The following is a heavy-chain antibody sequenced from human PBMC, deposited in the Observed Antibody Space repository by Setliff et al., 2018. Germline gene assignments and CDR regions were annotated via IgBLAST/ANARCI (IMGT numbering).Heavy chain of an antibody. CDR3: TRASSIAVAGSSI. J-gene: IGHJ4*02. CDR2: IKSKTDGGTT. V-gene: IGHV3-15*01. CDR1: GFTFSNAW. D-gene: IGHD6-19*01. Sequence: PGGSLRLSCAASGFTFSNAWMSWVRQAPGKGLEWVGRIKSKTDGGTTDYAAPVKGRFTISRDDSKSIAYLQMNSLKTEDTAVYYCTRASSIAVAGSSIWGQGTLVTVSS.